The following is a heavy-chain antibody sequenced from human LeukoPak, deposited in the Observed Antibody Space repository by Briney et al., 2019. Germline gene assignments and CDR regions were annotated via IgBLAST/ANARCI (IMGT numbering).Heavy chain of an antibody. J-gene: IGHJ6*04. D-gene: IGHD3-10*02. CDR3: AELGITMIGGV. CDR1: GFTFSNYA. V-gene: IGHV3-23*01. Sequence: QAGGSLRLSCAASGFTFSNYAMTWVRQAPGKGLEWVSTIGGDGGSPYYADSVTGRFVISKDNSKNTLYLQMNSLRAEDTAVYYCAELGITMIGGVWGKGTTVTISS. CDR2: IGGDGGSP.